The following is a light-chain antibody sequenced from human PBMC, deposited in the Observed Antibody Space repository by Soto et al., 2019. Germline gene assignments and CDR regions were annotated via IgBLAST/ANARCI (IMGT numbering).Light chain of an antibody. V-gene: IGKV3D-20*02. CDR1: QSVSNNY. CDR2: GAS. J-gene: IGKJ5*01. CDR3: QPRSKSHPP. Sequence: EVVLTQSPGTLSLSPGERATLSCRASQSVSNNYLAWYQQKPGQAPRLLIYGASSRATGIPDRFSGSGSGTDFTLKISSLEPEAFLFFYYQPRSKSHPPFRQGTRPEIK.